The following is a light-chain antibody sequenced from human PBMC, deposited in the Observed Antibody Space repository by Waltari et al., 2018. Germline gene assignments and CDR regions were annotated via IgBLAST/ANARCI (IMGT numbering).Light chain of an antibody. Sequence: DIQMTQSPSTLSASVGDRVTITCRASQSISTWLAWYQQKPGKAPNLLIYKASSLESGVPSRFSGSGSGTEFTLTISSLQPDDFATYYCQQYKSFPLTCGGGTKVEVK. CDR3: QQYKSFPLT. CDR1: QSISTW. J-gene: IGKJ4*01. V-gene: IGKV1-5*03. CDR2: KAS.